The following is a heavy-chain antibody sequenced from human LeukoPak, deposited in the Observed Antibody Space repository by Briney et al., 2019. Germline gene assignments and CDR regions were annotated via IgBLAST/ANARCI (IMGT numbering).Heavy chain of an antibody. CDR2: ISSSGSII. CDR1: GFIFSDHH. D-gene: IGHD6-13*01. Sequence: GGSLRLSCAASGFIFSDHHMNWIRQAPGKGLEWVSYISSSGSIIYYADSVKGRFAISRDNSKNTLYLQMGSLRAEDMAVYYCARARTNIAAAGTDYYYYYGMDVWGQGTTVTVSS. V-gene: IGHV3-11*04. J-gene: IGHJ6*02. CDR3: ARARTNIAAAGTDYYYYYGMDV.